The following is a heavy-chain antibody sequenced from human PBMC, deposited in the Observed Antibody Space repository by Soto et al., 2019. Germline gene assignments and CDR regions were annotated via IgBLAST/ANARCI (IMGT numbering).Heavy chain of an antibody. CDR3: AKMEGMDPWAYSFDY. V-gene: IGHV3-23*01. CDR2: IYGGGNGP. J-gene: IGHJ4*02. CDR1: GFTFRAFA. D-gene: IGHD2-2*03. Sequence: EVQVLESGGGLVQPGGPLNPSWAAPGFTFRAFAMSWFPRPPGKGLEWVSRIYGGGNGPHYADSVKGRVTISRDNSKNTLYLQMNSLRAEDTAVYYCAKMEGMDPWAYSFDYWGQGTLVTVSS.